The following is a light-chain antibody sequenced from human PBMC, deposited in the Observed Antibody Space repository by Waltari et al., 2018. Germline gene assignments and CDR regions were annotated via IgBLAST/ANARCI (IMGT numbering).Light chain of an antibody. CDR1: RSDFGPYNY. V-gene: IGLV2-23*02. CDR3: SSHANTYNFAHVV. CDR2: EVP. J-gene: IGLJ2*01. Sequence: QSALTQPASVSGSPGLSLTISRPCTRSDFGPYNYVSWYQQLPGKAPKMMIYEVPKRPSGVSYRFSGSKSGNTASLTISGLRAEDEADYYCSSHANTYNFAHVVFGGGTKLTVL.